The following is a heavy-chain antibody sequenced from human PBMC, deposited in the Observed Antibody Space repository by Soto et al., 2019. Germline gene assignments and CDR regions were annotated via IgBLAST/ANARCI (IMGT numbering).Heavy chain of an antibody. J-gene: IGHJ4*02. V-gene: IGHV3-30*03. CDR1: GFSFSSYG. CDR2: ISYDGNNK. Sequence: QVQLVESGGGVVQSGRSLRLSCTASGFSFSSYGMHWVRQAPGKGLEWVAVISYDGNNKFYSDSVKGRFTVTRDNSKNKLNLHMNRLRAEDTDVYYCAETGISYGAGSYYFDYWGQGTLVTVSS. CDR3: AETGISYGAGSYYFDY. D-gene: IGHD3-10*01.